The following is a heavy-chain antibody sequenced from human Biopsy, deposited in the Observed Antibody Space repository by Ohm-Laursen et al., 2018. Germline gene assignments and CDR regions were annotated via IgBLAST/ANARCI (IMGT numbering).Heavy chain of an antibody. J-gene: IGHJ3*01. CDR1: GGSISSDY. Sequence: SETLSLTCAVSGGSISSDYWSWIRQSPGKGLEWIGYISNRGSTNYNPSLRGRVTISVDTSKNQFSLKLSSVTAADTAVFFCARLYRLDDYWNGDPPDASDVWGQGTRVTVSS. CDR2: ISNRGST. D-gene: IGHD3-3*01. CDR3: ARLYRLDDYWNGDPPDASDV. V-gene: IGHV4-59*01.